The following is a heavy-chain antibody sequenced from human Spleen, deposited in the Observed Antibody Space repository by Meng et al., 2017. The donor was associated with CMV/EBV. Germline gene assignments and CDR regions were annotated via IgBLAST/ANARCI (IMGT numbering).Heavy chain of an antibody. V-gene: IGHV1-2*02. CDR1: GYTFTDYY. CDR2: INHNSGVT. D-gene: IGHD3-10*01. CDR3: ARVTLVARSKPSFAY. J-gene: IGHJ4*02. Sequence: AAVQVSCYAAGYTFTDYYIHWLRQAAGRGREWMGWINHNSGVTNYAQELQGRVTMTRDTSISTAYMELSRLRSDDTAIYYCARVTLVARSKPSFAYWGQGTLVTVSS.